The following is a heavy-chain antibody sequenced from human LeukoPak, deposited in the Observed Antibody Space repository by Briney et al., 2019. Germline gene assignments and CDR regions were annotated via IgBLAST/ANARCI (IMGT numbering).Heavy chain of an antibody. Sequence: SVKVSCKASGGTFSSYAISWVRQAPGQGLEWVGGNIPIFGTANYAQKFQGRVTITADESTSTAYMELSSLRSEDTAVYYCALNIAARPGYFDPWGQGTLVTVSS. D-gene: IGHD6-6*01. CDR3: ALNIAARPGYFDP. CDR1: GGTFSSYA. J-gene: IGHJ5*02. V-gene: IGHV1-69*01. CDR2: NIPIFGTA.